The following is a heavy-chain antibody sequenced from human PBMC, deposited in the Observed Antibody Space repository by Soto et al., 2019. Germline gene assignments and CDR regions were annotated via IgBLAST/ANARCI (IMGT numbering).Heavy chain of an antibody. J-gene: IGHJ6*02. CDR2: ISGNSGSI. D-gene: IGHD3-3*01. Sequence: GGSLRLSCAASGFIFSSYAMSWVRQAPGKGLEWVSVISGNSGSIGYADSVKGRFTISRDNAKNSLYLQMNSLRAEDTALYYCAKEVYYDFWSGYTHGMDVWGQGTTVTVSS. CDR1: GFIFSSYA. V-gene: IGHV3-9*01. CDR3: AKEVYYDFWSGYTHGMDV.